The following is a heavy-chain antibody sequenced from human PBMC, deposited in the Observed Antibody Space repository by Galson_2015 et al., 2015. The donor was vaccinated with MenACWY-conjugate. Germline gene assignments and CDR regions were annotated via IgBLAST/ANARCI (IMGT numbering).Heavy chain of an antibody. J-gene: IGHJ6*03. CDR3: ARNAYYCMDV. D-gene: IGHD1-1*01. CDR2: VLHSGRT. V-gene: IGHV4-4*02. Sequence: QVQLQESGPGLVKPSETLSLTCAVSGASISNDNWWSWVRHPPGEGLEWIGEVLHSGRTTYNPSLQSRVTISVDKSKNQFSRNLNSVTAADTAVYYCARNAYYCMDVWGKGTTVIVSS. CDR1: GASISNDNW.